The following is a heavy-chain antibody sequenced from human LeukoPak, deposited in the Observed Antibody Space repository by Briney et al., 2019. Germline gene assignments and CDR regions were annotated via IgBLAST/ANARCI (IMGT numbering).Heavy chain of an antibody. J-gene: IGHJ6*02. Sequence: GGSLRLSCAASGFTFSSYAMSWVRQAPGKGLEWVSAISGSGGSTYYADSVKGRFTISRDNSKNTLYPQMNSLRAEDTAVYYCAKGTQEAASQFYYYYYGMDVWGQGTTVTVSS. CDR2: ISGSGGST. CDR3: AKGTQEAASQFYYYYYGMDV. CDR1: GFTFSSYA. V-gene: IGHV3-23*01. D-gene: IGHD6-25*01.